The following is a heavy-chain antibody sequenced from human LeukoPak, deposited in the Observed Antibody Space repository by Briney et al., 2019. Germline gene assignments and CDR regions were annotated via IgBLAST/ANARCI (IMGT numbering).Heavy chain of an antibody. V-gene: IGHV3-33*01. CDR3: ARDPGGSGYSFDS. J-gene: IGHJ4*02. Sequence: PGRSLRLSCAASGFTFSSSGMHWVRQAPGKWLEWVALIWYDGSNKYYADSVKGRFTISRDNSKNTLYLQMNSLRAEDTAIYYCARDPGGSGYSFDSWGQGTLVTVSS. CDR2: IWYDGSNK. CDR1: GFTFSSSG. D-gene: IGHD6-19*01.